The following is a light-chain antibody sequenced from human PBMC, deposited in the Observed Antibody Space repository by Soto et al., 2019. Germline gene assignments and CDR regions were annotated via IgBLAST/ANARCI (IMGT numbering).Light chain of an antibody. Sequence: EIVLTQSPGTLSLSPGEKATISCRAILIVSSSYLSWYQQKPGQAPRLLIYGASSRATGIPDCFSGSGSGTDFTLIISRLEPEDFAVYYCQQYGSSPTFGQGTKVDIK. J-gene: IGKJ1*01. CDR3: QQYGSSPT. V-gene: IGKV3-20*01. CDR2: GAS. CDR1: LIVSSSY.